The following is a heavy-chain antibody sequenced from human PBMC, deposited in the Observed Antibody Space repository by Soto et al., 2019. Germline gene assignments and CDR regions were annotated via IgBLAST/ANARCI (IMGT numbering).Heavy chain of an antibody. CDR2: IKQDGSEK. J-gene: IGHJ3*02. CDR3: ARAITMVRGVRIPYYFDI. Sequence: EVQLVESGGGLVQPGGSLRLSCAASGFTFSSYWMSWVRQAPGKGLEWVANIKQDGSEKYYVDSVKGRFTISRDNAKNSLYLQTNSLRAEDTAVYYCARAITMVRGVRIPYYFDIWGQGTMVTVSS. D-gene: IGHD3-10*01. CDR1: GFTFSSYW. V-gene: IGHV3-7*01.